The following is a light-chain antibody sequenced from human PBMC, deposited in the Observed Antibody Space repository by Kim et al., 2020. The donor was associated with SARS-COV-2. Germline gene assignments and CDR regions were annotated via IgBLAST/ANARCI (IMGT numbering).Light chain of an antibody. V-gene: IGKV1-5*01. J-gene: IGKJ4*01. CDR1: QSITRC. CDR3: QQYNLYPRT. Sequence: ASVGDRVTITCRASQSITRCLAWYQQKPGKAHKLLISDASTLQGGVPSRFSGSGSGTEFTLTISSLQPDDFATYYCQQYNLYPRTFGGGTKVDIK. CDR2: DAS.